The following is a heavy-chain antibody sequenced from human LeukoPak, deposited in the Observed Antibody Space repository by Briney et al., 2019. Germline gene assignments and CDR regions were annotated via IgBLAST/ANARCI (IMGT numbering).Heavy chain of an antibody. CDR3: AISLCSSKRCSYFFDF. CDR1: GFTFSSYG. Sequence: GGTLRLSCAASGFTFSSYGMSWVRQAPGKGLEWVSAISGSGGSTYYADSVKGRFTISRDNLKNTLDLQMNSLRVEDTAVYFCAISLCSSKRCSYFFDFWGQGTLVTFSS. D-gene: IGHD2-2*01. J-gene: IGHJ4*02. V-gene: IGHV3-23*01. CDR2: ISGSGGST.